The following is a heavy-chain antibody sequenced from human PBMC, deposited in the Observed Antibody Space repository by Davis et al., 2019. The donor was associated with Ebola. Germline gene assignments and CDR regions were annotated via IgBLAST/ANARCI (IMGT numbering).Heavy chain of an antibody. CDR2: IYPGDSDT. J-gene: IGHJ4*02. D-gene: IGHD2-15*01. V-gene: IGHV5-51*01. CDR3: ARQPHWRLLQTDY. CDR1: GYSFTSYW. Sequence: GESLKISCQGSGYSFTSYWIGWVRQMPGKGLEWMGIIYPGDSDTRYSPSFQGQVTISADKSISTAYLQWSSLKASDTAMYYCARQPHWRLLQTDYWGQGTLVTVSS.